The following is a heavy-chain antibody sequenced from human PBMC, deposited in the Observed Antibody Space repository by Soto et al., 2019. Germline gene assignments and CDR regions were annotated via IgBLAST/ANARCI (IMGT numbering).Heavy chain of an antibody. V-gene: IGHV3-48*02. Sequence: PGGSLRLSCAASGFTFSSYSMNWVRQAPGKGLEWVSYISSSSSTIYYADSVKGRFTISRDNAKNSLYLQMNSLRDEDTAVYYCARDRWSYSSRANGMDVWGQGTTVTVSS. CDR1: GFTFSSYS. J-gene: IGHJ6*02. D-gene: IGHD6-13*01. CDR3: ARDRWSYSSRANGMDV. CDR2: ISSSSSTI.